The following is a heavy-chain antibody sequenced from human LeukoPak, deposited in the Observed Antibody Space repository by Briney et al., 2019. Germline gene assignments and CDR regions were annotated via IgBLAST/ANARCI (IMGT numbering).Heavy chain of an antibody. CDR1: GFTFTSYA. D-gene: IGHD2-2*01. J-gene: IGHJ4*02. V-gene: IGHV3-23*01. CDR2: ISGSGGTK. Sequence: GGSLRLSCAASGFTFTSYAMSWGRQAPGKGLEWVSGISGSGGTKYYADSVKGRFTISRDYSKNTLYLQMNSLRAEDTAVYYCAKGVPYCSSTSCPLGYWGQGTLVTVSS. CDR3: AKGVPYCSSTSCPLGY.